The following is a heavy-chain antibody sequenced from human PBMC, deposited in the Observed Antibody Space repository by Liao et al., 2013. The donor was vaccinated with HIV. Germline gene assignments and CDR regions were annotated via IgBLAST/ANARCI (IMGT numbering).Heavy chain of an antibody. CDR2: IYTSGST. D-gene: IGHD3/OR15-3a*01. CDR1: GGSISSGSYY. V-gene: IGHV4-61*02. J-gene: IGHJ4*01. CDR3: ARGTGVEFDY. Sequence: QVQLQESGPGLVKPSQTLSLTCTVSGGSISSGSYYWSWIRQPAGKGLEWIGRIYTSGSTNYNPSLKSRVTISVDPSSDQFSLNLKSVTAADTAVYFCARGTGVEFDYWGPESWSPSPQ.